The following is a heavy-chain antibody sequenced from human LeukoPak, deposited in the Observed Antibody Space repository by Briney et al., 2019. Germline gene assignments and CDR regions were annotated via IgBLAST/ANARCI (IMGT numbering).Heavy chain of an antibody. Sequence: GGSLRPSCATSGFTFTNYWMTWVRQAPGKGLEWVANINQNGVEMYYVESVKGRFTISRDSGRNSLFLQMNSLRAEDTAVYYCARDFGSAAAIYEYWGQGTLVTVSS. D-gene: IGHD6-13*01. V-gene: IGHV3-7*01. CDR3: ARDFGSAAAIYEY. CDR1: GFTFTNYW. CDR2: INQNGVEM. J-gene: IGHJ4*02.